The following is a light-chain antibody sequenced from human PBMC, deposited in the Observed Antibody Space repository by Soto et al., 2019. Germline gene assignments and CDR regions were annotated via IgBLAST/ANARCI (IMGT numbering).Light chain of an antibody. CDR3: QQYNNWPHT. CDR2: GAS. V-gene: IGKV3-15*01. CDR1: QSVSSN. J-gene: IGKJ2*01. Sequence: EIVMTQSPATLSVSPGERATLSCRASQSVSSNLAWYQQKPAQAPRLLIYGASTRATGIPARFSGSGSGTEFTLTISSLPSEDFAVYYCQQYNNWPHTFGQGTKLEIK.